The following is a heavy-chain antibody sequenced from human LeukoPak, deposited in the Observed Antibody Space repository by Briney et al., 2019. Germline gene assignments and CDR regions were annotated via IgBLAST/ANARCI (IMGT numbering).Heavy chain of an antibody. CDR2: IYHSGST. J-gene: IGHJ3*01. Sequence: WIGYIYHSGSTYSNPSLKSRVTMSVDRSKNQVSLKLNSVTAADTALYFCARGRYPTNDFDVWGQGTMVTVSS. V-gene: IGHV4-30-2*01. CDR3: ARGRYPTNDFDV. D-gene: IGHD5-12*01.